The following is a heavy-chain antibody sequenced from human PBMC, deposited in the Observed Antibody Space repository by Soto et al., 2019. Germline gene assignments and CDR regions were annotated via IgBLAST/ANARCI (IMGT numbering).Heavy chain of an antibody. D-gene: IGHD3-22*01. Sequence: SETLSLTCTVSGDSVSSGTYYWGWIRHPPGKTLEWIGYIYYSGYSNYNPSLKSRVTISVDTSKNQFSLKVTPATAADTAVYYRAAMGVDSSGYFDYWGPGTLLTVST. J-gene: IGHJ4*02. CDR2: IYYSGYS. V-gene: IGHV4-61*01. CDR1: GDSVSSGTYY. CDR3: AAMGVDSSGYFDY.